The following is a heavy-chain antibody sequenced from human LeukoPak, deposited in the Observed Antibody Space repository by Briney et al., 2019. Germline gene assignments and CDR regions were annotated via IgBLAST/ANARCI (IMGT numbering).Heavy chain of an antibody. CDR3: ARDVRDTSGYYYFDY. V-gene: IGHV3-11*06. D-gene: IGHD3-22*01. Sequence: PGGSLRLSCAASGFTFRDYYMIWMRQAPGKGLEWVPYISSDGTYTNYADSVKGRFTLSRDNAKNSLWLQMNSLRAEDSAVYYCARDVRDTSGYYYFDYWGQGSLVTVSS. J-gene: IGHJ4*02. CDR2: ISSDGTYT. CDR1: GFTFRDYY.